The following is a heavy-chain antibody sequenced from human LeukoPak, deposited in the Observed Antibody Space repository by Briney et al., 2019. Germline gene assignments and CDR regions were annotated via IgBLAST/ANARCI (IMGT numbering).Heavy chain of an antibody. CDR3: ARASLGSSWPSFDY. D-gene: IGHD6-13*01. CDR2: TYYRSKWYN. V-gene: IGHV6-1*01. Sequence: SQTLSPTCAISGDSVSSNSATWNWIRQSPSRGLEWLGRTYYRSKWYNDYAVSVKSRITINPDTSKNQFSLQLNSVTPEDTAVYFCARASLGSSWPSFDYWGQGTLVTVSS. J-gene: IGHJ4*02. CDR1: GDSVSSNSAT.